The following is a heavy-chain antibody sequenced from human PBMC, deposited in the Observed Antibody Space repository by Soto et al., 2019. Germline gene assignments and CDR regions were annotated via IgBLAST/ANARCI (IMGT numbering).Heavy chain of an antibody. J-gene: IGHJ3*02. D-gene: IGHD4-17*01. CDR3: ARPYGGVLGGPEDDAFDI. CDR1: GGSISSSSYY. CDR2: IYYSGST. V-gene: IGHV4-39*01. Sequence: IGTVSGGSISSSSYYWGWIRQPPGKGLEWIGNIYYSGSTYYNPSLKSRVTISVDTSKNQFSLKLSSVTAADTAVYYCARPYGGVLGGPEDDAFDIWGQGTMVTVSS.